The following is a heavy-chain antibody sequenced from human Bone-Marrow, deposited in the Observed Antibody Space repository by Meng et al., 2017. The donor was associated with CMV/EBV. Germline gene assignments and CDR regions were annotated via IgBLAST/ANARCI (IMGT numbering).Heavy chain of an antibody. D-gene: IGHD3-3*01. CDR3: ATYSYYDFWSGYYGGWFDP. V-gene: IGHV3-30*04. CDR1: GFTFSSYA. CDR2: ISYDGSNK. Sequence: GESLKISCAASGFTFSSYAMHWVRQAPGKGLEWVAVISYDGSNKYYADSVKGRFTISRDNSKNTLYLQMNSLRAEDTAVYYCATYSYYDFWSGYYGGWFDPWGQGTLVTVSS. J-gene: IGHJ5*02.